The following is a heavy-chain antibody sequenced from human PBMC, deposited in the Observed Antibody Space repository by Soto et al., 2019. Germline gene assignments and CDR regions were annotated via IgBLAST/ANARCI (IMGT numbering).Heavy chain of an antibody. J-gene: IGHJ4*02. CDR2: FHGSGNT. Sequence: PSEFLSLTCKPPGDSFSKVYRSWIRERPGKGLEWIGYFHGSGNTGYNPSLENRVSIGLGTSANQFSLKLSSVTAADTAIYYCARGTRALITSFFAYWGQGLPVTDS. CDR3: ARGTRALITSFFAY. CDR1: GDSFSKVY. D-gene: IGHD1-20*01. V-gene: IGHV4-59*01.